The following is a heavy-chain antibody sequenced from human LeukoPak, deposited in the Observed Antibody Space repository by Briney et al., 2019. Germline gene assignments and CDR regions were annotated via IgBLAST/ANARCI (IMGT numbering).Heavy chain of an antibody. Sequence: GGSLRLSCAASGFTFSSYGMSWVRQAPGKGLEWVSAISGSGGSTYYADSVKGRFTISRDNSKNTLYLQMNSLRAEDTAVYYCAKDRLRLGELSYYFDYWGQGTLVTVSS. V-gene: IGHV3-23*01. CDR1: GFTFSSYG. J-gene: IGHJ4*02. D-gene: IGHD3-16*02. CDR2: ISGSGGST. CDR3: AKDRLRLGELSYYFDY.